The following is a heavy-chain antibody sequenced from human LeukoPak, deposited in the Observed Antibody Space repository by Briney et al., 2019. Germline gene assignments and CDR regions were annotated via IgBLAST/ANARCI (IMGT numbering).Heavy chain of an antibody. CDR2: ISGSGNT. D-gene: IGHD3-10*01. CDR1: GFTFSSHV. J-gene: IGHJ4*02. CDR3: AHGGLYYLDY. V-gene: IGHV3-23*01. Sequence: GGSLRLSCAASGFTFSSHVMTWVRQAPGKGLEWVSAISGSGNTYYADSVKGRFTISRDISKNTLYLQMNSLRAEDTAVYYCAHGGLYYLDYWGQGTLVTVSS.